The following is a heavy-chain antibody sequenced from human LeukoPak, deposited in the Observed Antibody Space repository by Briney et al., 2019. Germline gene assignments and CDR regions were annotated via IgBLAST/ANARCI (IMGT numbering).Heavy chain of an antibody. D-gene: IGHD2-15*01. V-gene: IGHV1-2*02. CDR3: AREGSRLFDP. Sequence: GASVKVSCKASGYTFIDYYIHWVRQAPGQGLEWMGWINPNSGGTNYAQKLQGRVTMTTDTSTSTAYMELGSLRSDDTAVYYCAREGSRLFDPWGQGTLVTVSS. J-gene: IGHJ5*02. CDR2: INPNSGGT. CDR1: GYTFIDYY.